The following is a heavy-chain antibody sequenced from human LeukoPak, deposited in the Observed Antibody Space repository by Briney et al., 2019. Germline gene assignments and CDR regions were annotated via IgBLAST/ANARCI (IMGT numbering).Heavy chain of an antibody. CDR3: ATYGYTSGWFSNY. CDR2: TNPSSGNT. CDR1: GYTFTNYD. D-gene: IGHD6-19*01. V-gene: IGHV1-8*01. J-gene: IGHJ4*02. Sequence: ASVKVSCKASGYTFTNYDINWVRQATGQGLEWMGWTNPSSGNTGYAQKFQGRVTMTRDTSISTAYMELSSLGSEDTAVYYCATYGYTSGWFSNYWGQGTLVTVSS.